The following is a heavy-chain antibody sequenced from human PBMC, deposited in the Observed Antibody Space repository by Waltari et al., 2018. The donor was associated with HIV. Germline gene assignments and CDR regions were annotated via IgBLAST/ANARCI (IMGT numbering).Heavy chain of an antibody. J-gene: IGHJ4*02. CDR3: RHTRYYYDSSGR. V-gene: IGHV3-48*03. CDR1: GFPFSSYE. Sequence: EVKVVESGGGLVQPGGSMSLSCAASGFPFSSYEMNWVRQAPGKGLGWLSYISDSGSTRYYADSVKGRFTISRDNAKNSLYLQMNSLRAEDISACYCRHTRYYYDSSGRWGQGTLVTVSS. CDR2: ISDSGSTR. D-gene: IGHD3-22*01.